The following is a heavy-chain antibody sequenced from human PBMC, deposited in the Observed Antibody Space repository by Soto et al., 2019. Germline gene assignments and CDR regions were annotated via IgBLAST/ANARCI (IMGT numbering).Heavy chain of an antibody. CDR3: ARSDFPYWDFDL. CDR1: GYTFTSYG. CDR2: ISAYNCNT. V-gene: IGHV1-18*01. Sequence: QVQLVQSGAEVKKPGASVKVSCKASGYTFTSYGINWVRQAPGQGLEWMGWISAYNCNTNNAQKLQVRLTMSTDTSTTTAYMWLRSLGSDDTAVYYSARSDFPYWDFDLWGRGTLVTVSS. J-gene: IGHJ2*01.